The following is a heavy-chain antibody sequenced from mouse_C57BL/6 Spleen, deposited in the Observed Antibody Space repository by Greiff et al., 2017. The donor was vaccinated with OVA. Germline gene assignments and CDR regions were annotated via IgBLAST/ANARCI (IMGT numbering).Heavy chain of an antibody. V-gene: IGHV1-85*01. CDR1: GYTFTSYD. D-gene: IGHD1-1*01. CDR2: IYPRDGST. Sequence: VKLVESGPELVKPGASVKLSCKASGYTFTSYDINWVKQRPGQGLEWIGWIYPRDGSTKYNEKFKGKATLTVDTSSSTAYMELHSLTSEDSAVYFCAREVVATDWYFDVWGTGTTVTVSS. J-gene: IGHJ1*03. CDR3: AREVVATDWYFDV.